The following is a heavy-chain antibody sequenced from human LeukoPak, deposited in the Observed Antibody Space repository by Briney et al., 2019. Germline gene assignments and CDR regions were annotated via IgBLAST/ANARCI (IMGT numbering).Heavy chain of an antibody. J-gene: IGHJ4*02. Sequence: GGSLRLSCAASGFTFSSYWMHWVRHAPGKGLVWVSRINSDGSSTSDADSVKGRFTISRDNAKNTLYLQMNSLRAEDTAVYYCARDPTHDYGDLIDYWGQGTLVTVSS. V-gene: IGHV3-74*01. CDR1: GFTFSSYW. CDR2: INSDGSST. D-gene: IGHD4-17*01. CDR3: ARDPTHDYGDLIDY.